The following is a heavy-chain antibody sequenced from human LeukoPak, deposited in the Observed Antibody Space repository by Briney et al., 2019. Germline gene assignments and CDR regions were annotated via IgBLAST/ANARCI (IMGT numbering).Heavy chain of an antibody. CDR2: ISSSSSYI. J-gene: IGHJ4*02. V-gene: IGHV3-21*01. CDR1: GFTFSSYS. D-gene: IGHD6-19*01. CDR3: ARDITVAGTVDY. Sequence: KPGASLRLSCAASGFTFSSYSMNWVRQAPGKGLEWVSSISSSSSYIYYADSVKGRFTISRDNAKNSLYLQMNSLRAEDTAVYYCARDITVAGTVDYWGQGTLVTVSS.